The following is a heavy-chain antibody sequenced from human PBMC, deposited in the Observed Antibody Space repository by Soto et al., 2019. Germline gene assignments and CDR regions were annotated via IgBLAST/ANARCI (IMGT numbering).Heavy chain of an antibody. J-gene: IGHJ4*02. D-gene: IGHD5-18*01. CDR1: GFTFSDYY. CDR2: ISSSGSTI. V-gene: IGHV3-11*01. Sequence: PGGSLRLSCAASGFTFSDYYMSWIRQAPGKGLEWVSYISSSGSTIYYADSVKGRFTISRDNAKNSLYLQMNSLRAEDTAVYYCARVRRRGYSYGYCGYWGQGTLVTVSS. CDR3: ARVRRRGYSYGYCGY.